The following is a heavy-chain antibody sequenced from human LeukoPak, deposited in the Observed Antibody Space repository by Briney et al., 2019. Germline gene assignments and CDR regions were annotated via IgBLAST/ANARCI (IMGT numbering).Heavy chain of an antibody. V-gene: IGHV4-4*02. J-gene: IGHJ3*02. D-gene: IGHD1-26*01. CDR2: IYHSGST. CDR1: GGSISSSNW. CDR3: ARELCGSYHHDAFDI. Sequence: PSGTLSLTCAVSGGSISSSNWWSWVRQPPGKGLEWIGEIYHSGSTNYNPSLKSRVTISVDKSKNQFSLKLSSVTAADTAVYYCARELCGSYHHDAFDIWGQGTMVTVSS.